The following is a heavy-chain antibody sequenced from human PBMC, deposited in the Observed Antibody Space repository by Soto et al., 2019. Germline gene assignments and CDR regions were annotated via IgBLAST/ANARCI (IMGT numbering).Heavy chain of an antibody. CDR3: ARSMAVVTHSPYYFDY. V-gene: IGHV2-70*01. CDR2: IDWDDDK. Sequence: SGPTLVNPTQTLTLTCTFSGFSLSTSGMCVSWIRQPPGKALEWLALIDWDDDKYYSTSLKTRLTISKDTSKNQVVLTMTNMDPVDTATYYCARSMAVVTHSPYYFDYWGQGTLVTVSS. D-gene: IGHD2-21*02. J-gene: IGHJ4*02. CDR1: GFSLSTSGMC.